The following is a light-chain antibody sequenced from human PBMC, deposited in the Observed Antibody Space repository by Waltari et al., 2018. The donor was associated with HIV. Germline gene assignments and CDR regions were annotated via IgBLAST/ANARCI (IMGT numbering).Light chain of an antibody. CDR1: SSTIGADYD. V-gene: IGLV1-40*01. J-gene: IGLJ2*01. CDR3: QSYDISLSASVV. Sequence: QSMLTQPPPVSGAPGQRVTISCTGRSSTIGADYDVHWYQQSPGTAPKLLISGNKNRPSGVPDRFSASKSGTSASLTISGLQAEDEAYYFCQSYDISLSASVVFGGGTRLTVL. CDR2: GNK.